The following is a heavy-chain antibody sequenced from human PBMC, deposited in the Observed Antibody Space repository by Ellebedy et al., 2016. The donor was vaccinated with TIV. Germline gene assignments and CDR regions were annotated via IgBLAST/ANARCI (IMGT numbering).Heavy chain of an antibody. V-gene: IGHV4-39*07. Sequence: MPGGSLRLSCTVSGGSISSSSYYWGWIRQPPGKGLEWIGSIYYSGSNYYNPSLKSRVTISVDTSKNQFSLKLSSVTAADTAVYYCARARSSGWLHTPDYWGQGTLVTVSS. CDR2: IYYSGSN. CDR3: ARARSSGWLHTPDY. CDR1: GGSISSSSYY. D-gene: IGHD6-19*01. J-gene: IGHJ4*02.